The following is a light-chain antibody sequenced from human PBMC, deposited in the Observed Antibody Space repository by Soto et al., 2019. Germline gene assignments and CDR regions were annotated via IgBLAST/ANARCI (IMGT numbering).Light chain of an antibody. J-gene: IGKJ4*01. CDR2: DAS. V-gene: IGKV3-15*01. Sequence: EIVMTQSPATLSVSPGESATLSCRASQTVSSNLAWYQQKPGQAPRLLIYDASTRATGIPVRFRGSGSGTQFTLTISSLQSEDSADYYCHQYTNWLALTFGGGTKVEIK. CDR1: QTVSSN. CDR3: HQYTNWLALT.